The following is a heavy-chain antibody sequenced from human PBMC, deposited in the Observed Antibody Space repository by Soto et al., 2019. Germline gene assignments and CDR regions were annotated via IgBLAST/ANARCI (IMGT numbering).Heavy chain of an antibody. CDR2: ISWDGGST. CDR3: TKDNGFYDSGGYFDY. Sequence: EVQLVESGGAVVQPGGSLRLSCAASGFTFDDYTMYWVRQAPGKGLEWVSVISWDGGSTYYADSVKGRFTISRDNSKNSLSLQMNSLRAEDTALYYCTKDNGFYDSGGYFDYWGQGTLVTVSS. CDR1: GFTFDDYT. J-gene: IGHJ4*02. V-gene: IGHV3-43*01. D-gene: IGHD3-22*01.